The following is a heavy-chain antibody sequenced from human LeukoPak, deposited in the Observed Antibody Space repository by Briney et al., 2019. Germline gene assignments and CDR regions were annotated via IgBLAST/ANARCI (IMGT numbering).Heavy chain of an antibody. CDR2: IYTSGST. Sequence: SETLSLTCTVSGGSISSYYWSWIRQPAGKGLEWIGRIYTSGSTNYNPSLKSRVTMSVDTSKNQFSLKLSSVTAADRAVYYCARAAAISPNYYYYMDVWGKGTTVTVSS. V-gene: IGHV4-4*07. CDR1: GGSISSYY. D-gene: IGHD2-2*02. J-gene: IGHJ6*03. CDR3: ARAAAISPNYYYYMDV.